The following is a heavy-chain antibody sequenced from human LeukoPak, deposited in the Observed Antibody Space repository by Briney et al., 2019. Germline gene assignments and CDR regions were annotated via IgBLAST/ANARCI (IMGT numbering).Heavy chain of an antibody. CDR2: IYTSGST. J-gene: IGHJ4*02. Sequence: PSQTLSLTCTVSGGSISSGSYYWSWIRQPAGKGLEWIGRIYTSGSTNYNPSLKSRVTISVDTSKNQFSLKLSSVTAADTAVYYCARALYDSSGPFDYWGQGTLVTVSS. D-gene: IGHD3-22*01. CDR3: ARALYDSSGPFDY. V-gene: IGHV4-61*02. CDR1: GGSISSGSYY.